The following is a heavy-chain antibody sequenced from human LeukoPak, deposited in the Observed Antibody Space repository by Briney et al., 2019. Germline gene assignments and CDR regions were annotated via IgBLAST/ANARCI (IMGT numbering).Heavy chain of an antibody. CDR3: ASRLFRYYYYYGMDV. D-gene: IGHD3-10*01. J-gene: IGHJ6*02. CDR2: INHSGST. V-gene: IGHV4-34*01. CDR1: GGSFSGYY. Sequence: PSETLSLTCAVYGGSFSGYYWSWLRQPPGKGLEWIGEINHSGSTNYNPSLKSRVTISVDTSKNQFSLKLSFVTAADTAVYYCASRLFRYYYYYGMDVWGQGTTVTVSS.